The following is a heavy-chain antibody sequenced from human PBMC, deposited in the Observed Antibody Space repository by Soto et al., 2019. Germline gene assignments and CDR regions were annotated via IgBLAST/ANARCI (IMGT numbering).Heavy chain of an antibody. D-gene: IGHD3-22*01. CDR1: GYTFTSYY. V-gene: IGHV1-46*01. CDR2: INPSGDST. Sequence: ASVKVSCKASGYTFTSYYMHWVRQAPGQGLEWMGIINPSGDSTSYAQKYQGRVTMTRDTSTSTVYMELSSLRSEDTAVYYCASESSHSDYYDSSGYYEPPPPWYYFDNWGQGTLVTVSS. CDR3: ASESSHSDYYDSSGYYEPPPPWYYFDN. J-gene: IGHJ4*02.